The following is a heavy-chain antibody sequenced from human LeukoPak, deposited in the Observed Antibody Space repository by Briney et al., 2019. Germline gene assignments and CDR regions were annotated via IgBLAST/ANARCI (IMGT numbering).Heavy chain of an antibody. CDR3: ARDKPLYCSSTSCYTDYCYYMDV. D-gene: IGHD2-2*02. J-gene: IGHJ6*03. CDR2: IIPIFGTA. Sequence: VASVKVSCKASGGTFSSYAISWVRQAPGQGLEWMGGIIPIFGTANYAQKFQGRVTITADESTSTAYMELSSLRSEDTAVYYCARDKPLYCSSTSCYTDYCYYMDVWGKGTTVTVSS. CDR1: GGTFSSYA. V-gene: IGHV1-69*13.